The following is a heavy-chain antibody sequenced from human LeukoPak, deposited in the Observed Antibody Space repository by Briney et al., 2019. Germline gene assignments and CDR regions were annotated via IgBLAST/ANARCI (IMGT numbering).Heavy chain of an antibody. CDR3: ARGPRVAASPFDY. J-gene: IGHJ4*02. D-gene: IGHD2-15*01. CDR2: MNPNSSTT. V-gene: IGHV1-8*03. CDR1: GYTFTSYD. Sequence: ASVKVSCKASGYTFTSYDINWGRKATGQGLEWMGWMNPNSSTTGNAQKFQGRVTITRNSSISTAYMELSSLRSEDTAVYYCARGPRVAASPFDYWGQGTLVTVSS.